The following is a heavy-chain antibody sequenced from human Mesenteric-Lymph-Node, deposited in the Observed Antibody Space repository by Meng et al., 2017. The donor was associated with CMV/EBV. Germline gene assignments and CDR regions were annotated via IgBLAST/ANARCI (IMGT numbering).Heavy chain of an antibody. CDR1: YSFTGSY. Sequence: YSFTGSYLHWVRQAPGQGLEWMGMINPGTGSTTYAQKFQRRISLTTDTPTTTIYMEVGSLGSADTAVYYCAREYCDSTSCYYYFDYWGQGTLVTVSS. V-gene: IGHV1-46*01. CDR2: INPGTGST. J-gene: IGHJ4*02. CDR3: AREYCDSTSCYYYFDY. D-gene: IGHD2-2*01.